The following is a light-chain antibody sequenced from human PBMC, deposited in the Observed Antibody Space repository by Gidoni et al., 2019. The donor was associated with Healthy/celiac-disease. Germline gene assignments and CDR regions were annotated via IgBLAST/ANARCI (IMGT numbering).Light chain of an antibody. Sequence: SLPPGERATLSCRASQSVSSSYLAWYQQKPGQAPRLLIYGASSRATGIPDRFSGSGSGTDFTLTISRLEPEDFAVYYCQQYGSSSSITFGQXTRLEIK. CDR2: GAS. J-gene: IGKJ5*01. CDR1: QSVSSSY. CDR3: QQYGSSSSIT. V-gene: IGKV3-20*01.